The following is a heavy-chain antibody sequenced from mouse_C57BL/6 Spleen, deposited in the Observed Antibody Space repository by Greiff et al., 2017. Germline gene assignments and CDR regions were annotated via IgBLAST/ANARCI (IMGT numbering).Heavy chain of an antibody. J-gene: IGHJ3*01. CDR1: GYAFTNYL. CDR2: INPGSGGT. Sequence: QVQLQQSGAELVRPGTSVKVSCKASGYAFTNYLIEWVKQRPGQGLEWIGVINPGSGGTNYNEKFKGKATLTADKSSSTAYMQLSSLTSEDSAVXFCARDYYGSSYLTFAYWGQGTLVTVSA. D-gene: IGHD1-1*01. CDR3: ARDYYGSSYLTFAY. V-gene: IGHV1-54*01.